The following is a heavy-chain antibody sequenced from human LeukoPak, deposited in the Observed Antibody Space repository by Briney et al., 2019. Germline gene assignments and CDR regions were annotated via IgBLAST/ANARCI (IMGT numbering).Heavy chain of an antibody. J-gene: IGHJ4*02. CDR3: ARDDAADGGYPDH. V-gene: IGHV3-23*01. CDR2: ISGSSGRT. D-gene: IGHD5-18*01. Sequence: GGSLRLSCAASEFTFSSYAMSWVRQAPGKGLEWVSRISGSSGRTYYTDSVTGRFTISRDNSKNMVYLQMNSLRAEDTAIYYCARDDAADGGYPDHWGQGTLVTVSS. CDR1: EFTFSSYA.